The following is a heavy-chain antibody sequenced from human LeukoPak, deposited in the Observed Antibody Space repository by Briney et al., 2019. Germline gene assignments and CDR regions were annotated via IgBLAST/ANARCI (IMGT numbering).Heavy chain of an antibody. J-gene: IGHJ3*02. V-gene: IGHV4-30-2*01. D-gene: IGHD1-1*01. CDR1: GGSISSGGYY. Sequence: SETLSLTCTVSGGSISSGGYYWSWIRQPPGKGLEWIGYIYHSGSTYYNPSLKSRVTISADRSKNQFSLKLSSVTAADTAVYYCARGRTTGTTDAFDIWGQGTMVTVSS. CDR2: IYHSGST. CDR3: ARGRTTGTTDAFDI.